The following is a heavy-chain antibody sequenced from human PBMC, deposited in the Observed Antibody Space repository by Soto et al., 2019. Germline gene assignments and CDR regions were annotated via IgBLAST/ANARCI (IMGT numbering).Heavy chain of an antibody. V-gene: IGHV1-8*02. CDR1: GYTFTRYD. CDR2: MNSNSGNT. J-gene: IGHJ6*02. Sequence: ASVTVSCKASGYTFTRYDINWVRQATGQGLEWLGWMNSNSGNTGYAQKFQGRITMTRNTSISTAYMELSSLRSEDTAVYYCARGGFLEWVSLYYYYGMDVWGQGTTVTVSS. CDR3: ARGGFLEWVSLYYYYGMDV. D-gene: IGHD3-3*01.